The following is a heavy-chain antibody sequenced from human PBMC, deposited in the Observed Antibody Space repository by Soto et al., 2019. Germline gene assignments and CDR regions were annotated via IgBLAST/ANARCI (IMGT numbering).Heavy chain of an antibody. Sequence: HPGGSLRLSCAASGFIFSNYAMSWVRQAPGKGLEWVSAIGGNGADTYYADSVKGRFTISRDNSKNTLYLQMNSLRADDTAVYFCAIHSGLAVTGPDYWGQGTLVTVSS. D-gene: IGHD6-19*01. CDR2: IGGNGADT. V-gene: IGHV3-23*01. J-gene: IGHJ4*02. CDR1: GFIFSNYA. CDR3: AIHSGLAVTGPDY.